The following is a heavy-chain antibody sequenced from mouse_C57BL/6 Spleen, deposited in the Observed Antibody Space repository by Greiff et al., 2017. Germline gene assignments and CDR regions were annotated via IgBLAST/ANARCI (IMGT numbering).Heavy chain of an antibody. V-gene: IGHV1-85*01. CDR3: EKSDDYYGGNYYFDY. J-gene: IGHJ2*01. D-gene: IGHD1-1*01. CDR1: GYTFTSYD. CDR2: IYPRAGST. Sequence: QVQLQQSGPELVKPGASVKLSCKASGYTFTSYDINWVKQRPGQGLEWIGWIYPRAGSTKYNEKFKGKATLTVDTSSSTAYMELHSLTSEDSAVYFCEKSDDYYGGNYYFDYWGQGTTLTVSS.